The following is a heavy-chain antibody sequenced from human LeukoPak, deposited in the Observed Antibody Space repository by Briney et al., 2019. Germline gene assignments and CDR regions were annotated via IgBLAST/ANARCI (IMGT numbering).Heavy chain of an antibody. D-gene: IGHD5-18*01. Sequence: SGTLSLTCTVSGGSISSSSYYRGWVRQPPGTGLEWIGSIYYSGSTYYNPSLKSRVTISVDTSKNQFSLKLSSVTAADTAVYYCARLVVDTAMVYYYYYGMDVWGQGTTVTVSS. J-gene: IGHJ6*02. CDR3: ARLVVDTAMVYYYYYGMDV. CDR1: GGSISSSSYY. CDR2: IYYSGST. V-gene: IGHV4-39*01.